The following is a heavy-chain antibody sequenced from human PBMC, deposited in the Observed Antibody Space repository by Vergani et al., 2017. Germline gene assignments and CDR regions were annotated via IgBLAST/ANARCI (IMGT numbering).Heavy chain of an antibody. CDR1: GDSISSGGYY. CDR3: ARWSIAAPDAFDI. D-gene: IGHD6-6*01. J-gene: IGHJ3*02. CDR2: IYYSGST. V-gene: IGHV4-31*03. Sequence: QVQLQESGPGLVKPSQTLSLTCSVSGDSISSGGYYWSWIRQHPGKGLEWIGYIYYSGSTYNNPSLKSRVNISADMSKNQFSLNLSSVTAADTAVYYCARWSIAAPDAFDIWGQGTTVTVSS.